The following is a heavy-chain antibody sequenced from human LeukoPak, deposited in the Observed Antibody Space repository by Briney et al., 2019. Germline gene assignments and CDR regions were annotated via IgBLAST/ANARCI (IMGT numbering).Heavy chain of an antibody. Sequence: SETLSLTCTVSGGSIRSSSYYWGWIRQPPGMGLECIGSLYYSGSTHYNPSLKSRVTISVDTSKNQFSLKLSSVTAADTAVYYCASIPYYYGSGSYGSWGQGTLVTVSS. CDR3: ASIPYYYGSGSYGS. V-gene: IGHV4-39*01. CDR2: LYYSGST. CDR1: GGSIRSSSYY. J-gene: IGHJ4*01. D-gene: IGHD3-10*01.